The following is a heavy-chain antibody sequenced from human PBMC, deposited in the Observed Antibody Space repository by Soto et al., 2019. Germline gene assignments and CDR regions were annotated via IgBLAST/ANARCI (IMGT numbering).Heavy chain of an antibody. CDR1: GGSISSCGYY. CDR3: ARDWNLAAHRRAFDI. Sequence: QVQLQESGPGLVKPSQTLSLTCTVSGGSISSCGYYWSWIRQHPGKGLEWIGYIYYSGSTYYNPSLKSRVTISVDTSKNQFSLKLSSMTAADTAVYYCARDWNLAAHRRAFDIWGQGTMVTVSS. CDR2: IYYSGST. D-gene: IGHD6-13*01. J-gene: IGHJ3*02. V-gene: IGHV4-31*03.